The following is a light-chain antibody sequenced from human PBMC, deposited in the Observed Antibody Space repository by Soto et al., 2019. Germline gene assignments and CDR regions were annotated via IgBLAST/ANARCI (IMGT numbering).Light chain of an antibody. CDR2: NNN. V-gene: IGLV1-40*01. Sequence: QLVLTQPPSVSGAPGQRVTISCTGSSSNIGAGYDVHWYQQLPGTVPKLLIYNNNNRPSGVPDRFSGSKSGTSASLAITGLQAEDEADYYCQSYDNSLSGSYVFGSGTKLTVL. CDR3: QSYDNSLSGSYV. CDR1: SSNIGAGYD. J-gene: IGLJ1*01.